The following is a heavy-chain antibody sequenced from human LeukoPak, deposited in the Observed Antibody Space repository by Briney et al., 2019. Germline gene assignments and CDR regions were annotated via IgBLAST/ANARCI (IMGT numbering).Heavy chain of an antibody. Sequence: GGSLRLSCAASGFTFNSYSMNWVRQAPGKGLEWVSSISSSSSYIFYTDSVKGRFTISRDNAKNSLYLQMNSLRAEDTAVYYCARAHWGDVDYYYYMDVWGKGTTVTVSS. D-gene: IGHD7-27*01. CDR3: ARAHWGDVDYYYYMDV. CDR1: GFTFNSYS. CDR2: ISSSSSYI. J-gene: IGHJ6*03. V-gene: IGHV3-21*01.